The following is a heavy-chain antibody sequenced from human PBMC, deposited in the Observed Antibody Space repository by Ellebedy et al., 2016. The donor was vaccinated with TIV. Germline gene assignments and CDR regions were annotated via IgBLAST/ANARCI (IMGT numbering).Heavy chain of an antibody. V-gene: IGHV4-59*01. Sequence: SETLSLTCAVSGGSLSDNYWTWIRQPPGKGLEWIGYLYYTGSPNYNPSLKSRVTISVNTPRNQFSLKLNSVTAADTAVYYCVSSVSVDAFDLWGQGTMVTVSS. J-gene: IGHJ3*01. CDR1: GGSLSDNY. CDR2: LYYTGSP. CDR3: VSSVSVDAFDL. D-gene: IGHD3-10*01.